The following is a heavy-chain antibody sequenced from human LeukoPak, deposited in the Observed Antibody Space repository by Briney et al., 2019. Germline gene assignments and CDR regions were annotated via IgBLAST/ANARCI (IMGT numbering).Heavy chain of an antibody. D-gene: IGHD6-6*01. Sequence: GGSLRLSCAASGFTFSSYAMHWVRQAPGKGLEWVAVISYDGSNKYYADSVKGRFSISRDNSKNTLYLQMNSLRAEDTAVYYCANSDSSAYYFDYWGQGTLVTVSS. CDR1: GFTFSSYA. V-gene: IGHV3-30-3*01. CDR3: ANSDSSAYYFDY. J-gene: IGHJ4*02. CDR2: ISYDGSNK.